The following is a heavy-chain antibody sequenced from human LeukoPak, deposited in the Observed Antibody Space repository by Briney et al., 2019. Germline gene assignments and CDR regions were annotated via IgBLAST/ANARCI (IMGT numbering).Heavy chain of an antibody. D-gene: IGHD3-22*01. J-gene: IGHJ4*02. Sequence: ASVKVSGKASGYTFSGYYMHGVRQAPGQGLEWMGWINPNSGGTNYAQKFQGRVTMTRDTSISTAYMELSRLRSDDTAVYYCARVRYYDSSGYSYWGQGTLVTVSS. CDR3: ARVRYYDSSGYSY. V-gene: IGHV1-2*02. CDR1: GYTFSGYY. CDR2: INPNSGGT.